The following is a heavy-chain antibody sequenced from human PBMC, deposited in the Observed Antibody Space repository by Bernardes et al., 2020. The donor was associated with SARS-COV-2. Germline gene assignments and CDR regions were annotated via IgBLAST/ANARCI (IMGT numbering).Heavy chain of an antibody. J-gene: IGHJ4*02. V-gene: IGHV3-33*01. Sequence: GGSLRLSCAASGFTFSSYGMHWVRQAPGKGLEWVAVIWYDGSNKYYADSVKGRFTISRDNSKNTLYLQMNSLRAEDTAVYYCARDGYCSSTSCLWYFDYWGQGTLVTVSS. CDR2: IWYDGSNK. D-gene: IGHD2-2*03. CDR3: ARDGYCSSTSCLWYFDY. CDR1: GFTFSSYG.